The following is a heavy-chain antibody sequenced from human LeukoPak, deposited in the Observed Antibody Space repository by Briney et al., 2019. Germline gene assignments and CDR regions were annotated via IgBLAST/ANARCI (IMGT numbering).Heavy chain of an antibody. D-gene: IGHD3-10*01. J-gene: IGHJ4*02. CDR1: GFSFSSYW. CDR3: ARDLGSGSYYNN. V-gene: IGHV3-7*04. Sequence: GGSLRLSCAAFGFSFSSYWMTWVRQAPGKGLEWVANIKQDGSEKYYVDSVKGRFTISRDNAKNSLYLQMNSLRAEDTAVYYCARDLGSGSYYNNWGQGTLVTVSS. CDR2: IKQDGSEK.